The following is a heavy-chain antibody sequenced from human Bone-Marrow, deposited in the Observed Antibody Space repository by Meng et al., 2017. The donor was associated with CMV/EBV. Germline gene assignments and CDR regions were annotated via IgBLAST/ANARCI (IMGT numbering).Heavy chain of an antibody. D-gene: IGHD3-10*02. CDR1: GYTFTQHA. CDR3: ARRSVRHFDF. V-gene: IGHV1-3*04. Sequence: SCMTSGYTFTQHAIHWVRQAPGQRLEWLGWINIGNGNTKYAQKFQGRLTISRDTSATTAFVDLSSLEFEDTAAYYCARRSVRHFDFWGQGTLVTVSS. CDR2: INIGNGNT. J-gene: IGHJ4*02.